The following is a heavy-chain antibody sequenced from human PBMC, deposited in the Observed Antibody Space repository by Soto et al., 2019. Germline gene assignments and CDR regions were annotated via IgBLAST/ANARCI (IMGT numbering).Heavy chain of an antibody. D-gene: IGHD6-6*01. V-gene: IGHV1-18*01. Sequence: ASVKVSCKASGYTFTSYGISWVRQAPGQGLEWMGWISAYNGNTNYAQKLQGRVTMTTDTSTSTAYMELRSLRSDDTALYYCARVWDEYSSSSAGNLNCFDPWGQGTLVTVSS. CDR3: ARVWDEYSSSSAGNLNCFDP. J-gene: IGHJ5*02. CDR2: ISAYNGNT. CDR1: GYTFTSYG.